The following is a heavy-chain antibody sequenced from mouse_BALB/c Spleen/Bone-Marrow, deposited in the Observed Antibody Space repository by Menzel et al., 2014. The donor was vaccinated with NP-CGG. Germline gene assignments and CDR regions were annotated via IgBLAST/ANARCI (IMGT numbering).Heavy chain of an antibody. D-gene: IGHD2-12*01. J-gene: IGHJ1*01. V-gene: IGHV14-3*02. Sequence: VQLQQSGAELVKLGASVKLSCTASGLNIKDTYMHWVKQRPEQGLEWIGRIDPANGNTKYDPKFQGKATITADTSSNTAHLQLNSLTSEDTAVYYCASYRYGWYFDVWGAATTVTVSS. CDR3: ASYRYGWYFDV. CDR2: IDPANGNT. CDR1: GLNIKDTY.